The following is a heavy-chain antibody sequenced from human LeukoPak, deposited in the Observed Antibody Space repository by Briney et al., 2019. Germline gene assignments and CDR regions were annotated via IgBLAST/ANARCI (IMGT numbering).Heavy chain of an antibody. V-gene: IGHV3-48*04. CDR3: ARGDTYYDFWSGYSFDY. D-gene: IGHD3-3*01. Sequence: PGGSLRLSCAASGFTLSTYAMSWVRQAPGKGLEWVSYISSSGSTIYYADSVKGRFTISRDNAKNSLYLQMNSLRAEDTAVYYCARGDTYYDFWSGYSFDYWGQGTLVTVSS. CDR1: GFTLSTYA. J-gene: IGHJ4*02. CDR2: ISSSGSTI.